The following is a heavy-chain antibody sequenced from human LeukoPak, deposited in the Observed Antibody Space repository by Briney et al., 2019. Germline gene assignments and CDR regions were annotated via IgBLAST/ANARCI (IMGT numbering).Heavy chain of an antibody. D-gene: IGHD3-22*01. V-gene: IGHV3-30-3*01. CDR2: ISYDGSNK. CDR3: ARWMYYYDSSGFDY. J-gene: IGHJ4*02. Sequence: PGRSLRLSCAASGFTFSSYAMPWVRQAPGKGLEWVAVISYDGSNKYYADSVKGRFTISRDNAKNSLYLQMNSLRAEDTAVYYCARWMYYYDSSGFDYWGQGTLVTVSS. CDR1: GFTFSSYA.